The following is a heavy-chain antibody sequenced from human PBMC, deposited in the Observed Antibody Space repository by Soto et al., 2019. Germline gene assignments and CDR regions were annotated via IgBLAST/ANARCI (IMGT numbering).Heavy chain of an antibody. Sequence: QVQLVQSGAEVKKPGSSVKVSCKASGGTFSSYTISWVRQAPGQGLEWMGRIIPILGIANYAQKFQGRVTITADKSTSTAYMELRSLRSEDTAVYYCARMHDYGDRNWYFDLWGRGTLVTVSS. CDR2: IIPILGIA. V-gene: IGHV1-69*02. CDR3: ARMHDYGDRNWYFDL. D-gene: IGHD4-17*01. CDR1: GGTFSSYT. J-gene: IGHJ2*01.